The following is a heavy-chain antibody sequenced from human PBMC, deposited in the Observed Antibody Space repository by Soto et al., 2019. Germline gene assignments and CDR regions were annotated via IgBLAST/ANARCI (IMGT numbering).Heavy chain of an antibody. Sequence: GGSLRLSCAASGFTFSSYWMHWVRQAPGKGLVWVSRINSDGSSTSYADSVKGRFTISRDNAKNTLYLQMNSLRAEDTAVYYCARDQGSQTYYDFWSGSHTPVGYFDYWGQGTLVTVSS. J-gene: IGHJ4*02. CDR2: INSDGSST. CDR1: GFTFSSYW. D-gene: IGHD3-3*01. CDR3: ARDQGSQTYYDFWSGSHTPVGYFDY. V-gene: IGHV3-74*01.